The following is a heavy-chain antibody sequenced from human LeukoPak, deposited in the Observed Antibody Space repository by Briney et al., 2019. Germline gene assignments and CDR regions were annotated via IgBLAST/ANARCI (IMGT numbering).Heavy chain of an antibody. CDR2: IYSGGST. CDR3: ANRPPTPYTSGWSVDY. J-gene: IGHJ4*02. V-gene: IGHV3-53*01. D-gene: IGHD6-19*01. Sequence: GGSLRLSCAASGFTVSSNYMSWVRQAPGKGLEWVSVIYSGGSTYYADSVKGRFTISRDNSKNTVHLQMNTLGAEDTAVYYCANRPPTPYTSGWSVDYWGQGTLVTVSS. CDR1: GFTVSSNY.